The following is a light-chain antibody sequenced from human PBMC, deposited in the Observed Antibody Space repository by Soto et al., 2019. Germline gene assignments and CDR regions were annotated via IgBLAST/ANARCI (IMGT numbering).Light chain of an antibody. CDR1: SSDIGNYNY. CDR2: EVS. J-gene: IGLJ2*01. V-gene: IGLV2-8*01. CDR3: SSYAGSNKV. Sequence: QSVLTQPPSASGSPGQSVTISCTGTSSDIGNYNYVSWYQQHPGKAPKLMIYEVSKRPSGVPDRFSGSKSGNTASLTVSGVQAEDEADYYCSSYAGSNKVFGGGTKLTVL.